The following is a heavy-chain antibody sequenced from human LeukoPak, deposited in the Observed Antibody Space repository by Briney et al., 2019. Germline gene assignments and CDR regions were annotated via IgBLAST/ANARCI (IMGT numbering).Heavy chain of an antibody. D-gene: IGHD3-22*01. CDR3: AKVRRDTMIVVVYDY. Sequence: GGSLRLSCAASGFTFSSYAMSWVRQAPGKGLEWVSAISGSGGSTYYADSVKGRFTISRDNSKNTLYLQMNSLRAEDTAVYYCAKVRRDTMIVVVYDYWGQGTLVTVPS. V-gene: IGHV3-23*01. CDR2: ISGSGGST. J-gene: IGHJ4*02. CDR1: GFTFSSYA.